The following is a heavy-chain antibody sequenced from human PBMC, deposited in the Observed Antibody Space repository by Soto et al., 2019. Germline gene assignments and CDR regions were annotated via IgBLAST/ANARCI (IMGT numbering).Heavy chain of an antibody. CDR3: VSDRGYGHASVPYS. CDR1: GFTFTSYG. J-gene: IGHJ4*02. CDR2: ISYDGGLQ. Sequence: QAHLVESGGGVVQPGRSLRLSCAASGFTFTSYGMHWVRQAPGTRLAWVAVISYDGGLQHYADSVKGRFTISRDKSKNMVLLQMNSLRAEDTAVYYCVSDRGYGHASVPYSWGQGTLVSVSS. D-gene: IGHD5-18*01. V-gene: IGHV3-30*03.